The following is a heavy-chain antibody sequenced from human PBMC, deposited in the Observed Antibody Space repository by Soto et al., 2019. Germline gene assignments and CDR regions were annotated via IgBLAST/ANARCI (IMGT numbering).Heavy chain of an antibody. V-gene: IGHV4-59*01. CDR1: GGSISSYY. CDR2: IYYSGST. Sequence: SETLSLTCTVSGGSISSYYWSWIRQPPGKGLEWIGYIYYSGSTNYNPSLKSRVTISVDTSKNQFSLKLSSVTAADTAVYYCAREGANGYSYAVNWFDPWGQGTLVTV. J-gene: IGHJ5*02. D-gene: IGHD5-18*01. CDR3: AREGANGYSYAVNWFDP.